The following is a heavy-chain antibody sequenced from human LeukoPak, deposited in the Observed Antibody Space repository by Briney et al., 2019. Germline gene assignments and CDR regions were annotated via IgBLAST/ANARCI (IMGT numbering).Heavy chain of an antibody. CDR3: ARHAGPAAIDY. D-gene: IGHD2-2*01. Sequence: SETLSLTCTVSGGSISSYYWSWNRQPPGKGLEWIGYIYTSGSTNYNPSLKSRVTISVDTSKNQFSLKLSSVTAADTAVYYCARHAGPAAIDYWGQGTLVTVSS. V-gene: IGHV4-4*09. J-gene: IGHJ4*02. CDR2: IYTSGST. CDR1: GGSISSYY.